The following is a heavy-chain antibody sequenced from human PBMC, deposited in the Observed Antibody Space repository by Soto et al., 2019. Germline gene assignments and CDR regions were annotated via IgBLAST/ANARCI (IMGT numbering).Heavy chain of an antibody. Sequence: SETLSLTCTVSGGSISSYYWSWIRQPAGKGLEWIGRIYTSGSTNYNPSLKSRVTMSVDTSKNQFSLKLSSVTAADTAVYYCAREPSKALRFLEWLNDAFDTWGQGTMVTVSS. D-gene: IGHD3-3*01. CDR1: GGSISSYY. V-gene: IGHV4-4*07. CDR3: AREPSKALRFLEWLNDAFDT. J-gene: IGHJ3*02. CDR2: IYTSGST.